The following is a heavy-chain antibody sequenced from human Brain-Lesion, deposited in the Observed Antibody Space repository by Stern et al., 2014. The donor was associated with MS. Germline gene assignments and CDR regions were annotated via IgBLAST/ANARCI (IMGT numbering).Heavy chain of an antibody. Sequence: VHLVESGGGVVQPGRSLRLSCAASGLIFSNYAMHWVRQAPGKGLQWVAIISYDGSNKYYADSVKGRFTISRYNSKNTLYLQMNSLKSEDTAVYYCARVDTPLDYYYGMDVWGQGTTVTVSS. D-gene: IGHD5-18*01. CDR1: GLIFSNYA. J-gene: IGHJ6*02. V-gene: IGHV3-30*01. CDR2: ISYDGSNK. CDR3: ARVDTPLDYYYGMDV.